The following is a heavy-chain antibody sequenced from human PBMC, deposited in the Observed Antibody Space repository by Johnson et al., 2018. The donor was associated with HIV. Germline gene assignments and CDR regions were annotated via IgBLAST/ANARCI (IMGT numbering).Heavy chain of an antibody. CDR2: ISFDGSNK. CDR1: GFTLSKYA. V-gene: IGHV3-30*04. Sequence: QVQLVESGGGVVQPGRSLRLSCAASGFTLSKYAMHWVRQAPGKGLEWVAVISFDGSNKYNADSVKGRFIISRDNSQNTLSLQMHSLRAEDTALYYCARERARQELGLDGAFDIWGQGTTVSVS. CDR3: ARERARQELGLDGAFDI. D-gene: IGHD6-13*01. J-gene: IGHJ3*02.